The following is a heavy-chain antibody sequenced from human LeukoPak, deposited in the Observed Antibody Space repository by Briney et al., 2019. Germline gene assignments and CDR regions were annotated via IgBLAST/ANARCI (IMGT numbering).Heavy chain of an antibody. CDR1: GGSINSYY. CDR2: IYYSGST. J-gene: IGHJ3*02. CDR3: ARRVGHSDGVTGAGAFDI. V-gene: IGHV4-59*01. D-gene: IGHD4-17*01. Sequence: SETLSLTCTVSGGSINSYYWSWIRQPPGKGLEWIGYIYYSGSTYSNPSLKSRVTISLGTSKNQFSLRLSSVTAADTAVYYCARRVGHSDGVTGAGAFDIWGPGTLVTVSS.